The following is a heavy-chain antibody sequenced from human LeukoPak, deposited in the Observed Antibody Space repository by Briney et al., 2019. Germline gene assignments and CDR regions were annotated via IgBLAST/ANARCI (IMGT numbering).Heavy chain of an antibody. D-gene: IGHD3-10*01. CDR3: ARLRYYGSGSYYNHAFDY. V-gene: IGHV4-39*07. J-gene: IGHJ4*02. Sequence: SETLSLTCTVSGGSISSSSYYWGWIRQPPGKGLEWIGSIYYSGSTYYNPSLKSRVTISVDTSKNQFSLKLSSVTAADTAVYYCARLRYYGSGSYYNHAFDYWGQGTLVTVSS. CDR1: GGSISSSSYY. CDR2: IYYSGST.